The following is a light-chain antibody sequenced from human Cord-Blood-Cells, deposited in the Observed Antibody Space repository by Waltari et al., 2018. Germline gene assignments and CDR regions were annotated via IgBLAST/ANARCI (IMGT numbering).Light chain of an antibody. J-gene: IGKJ3*01. Sequence: EIVLTQSPGTLSLSPGARATLSCRASQSVSSSYLAWYQQKPGQAPRLLIYGASSRATGIPDRFGGSGSGTDFTLTISRLEPEDFAVYYCQQYGSSPFTFGPGTKVDIK. CDR1: QSVSSSY. CDR3: QQYGSSPFT. CDR2: GAS. V-gene: IGKV3-20*01.